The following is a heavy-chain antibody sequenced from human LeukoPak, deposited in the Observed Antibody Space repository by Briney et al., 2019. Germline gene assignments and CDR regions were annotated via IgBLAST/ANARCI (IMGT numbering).Heavy chain of an antibody. CDR2: ITGSGATL. J-gene: IGHJ2*01. D-gene: IGHD2-15*01. CDR3: AKPAAGYCSGVPCCRYFDL. V-gene: IGHV3-23*01. Sequence: GGSLRLSCAASGFIFSSSVMSWVRQAPGKGLEWVSTITGSGATLYYADSVRGRFTISRDNSKNMQYLQMNSLSADDTAVYYCAKPAAGYCSGVPCCRYFDLWGRGTLVTVSS. CDR1: GFIFSSSV.